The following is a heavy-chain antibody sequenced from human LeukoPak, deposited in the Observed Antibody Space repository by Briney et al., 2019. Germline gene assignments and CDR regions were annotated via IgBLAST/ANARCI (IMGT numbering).Heavy chain of an antibody. CDR1: GYTLTELS. J-gene: IGHJ4*02. Sequence: GASVKVSCKVSGYTLTELSMHWVRQAPGKGLEWMGGFDPEDGETIYAQKFQGRVTMTEDTSTDTAYMELSSLRPDDTAVYYCAKEMTKYSSTCFDYWGQGTLVTVSS. D-gene: IGHD6-13*01. V-gene: IGHV1-24*01. CDR3: AKEMTKYSSTCFDY. CDR2: FDPEDGET.